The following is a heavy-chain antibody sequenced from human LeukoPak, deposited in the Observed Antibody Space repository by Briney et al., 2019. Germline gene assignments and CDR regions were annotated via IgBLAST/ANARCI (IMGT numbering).Heavy chain of an antibody. CDR2: IRGSGGST. CDR3: AKERDYYYYYMDV. Sequence: GGSLRLSFAASGFTFSSYIMSWVRQAPGRGLEWISAIRGSGGSTYYADAVKCRFTISTDNSKNTLYMQMNRLGAEDTAVYYCAKERDYYYYYMDVWGKGTTVTISS. CDR1: GFTFSSYI. J-gene: IGHJ6*03. V-gene: IGHV3-23*01.